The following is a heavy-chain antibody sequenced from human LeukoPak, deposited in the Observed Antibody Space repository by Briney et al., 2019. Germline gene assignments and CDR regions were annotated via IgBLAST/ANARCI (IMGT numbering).Heavy chain of an antibody. CDR3: AKTLLRGLYYFDR. J-gene: IGHJ4*02. D-gene: IGHD3-10*01. Sequence: SETLSLTCTVSGGSISSTSYNWGWIPQPPGKGLEWIGSIFYTGSANYSPSLKSRVTMSVDTSKNQFSLILNSVTAADTAIYYCAKTLLRGLYYFDRWGQGTLVTVSS. CDR2: IFYTGSA. V-gene: IGHV4-39*07. CDR1: GGSISSTSYN.